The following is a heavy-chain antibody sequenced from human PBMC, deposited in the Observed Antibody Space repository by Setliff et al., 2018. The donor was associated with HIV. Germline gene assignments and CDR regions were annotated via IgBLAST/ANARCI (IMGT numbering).Heavy chain of an antibody. V-gene: IGHV4-38-2*01. J-gene: IGHJ4*02. CDR1: GYSINNIHY. CDR3: VRRDVSFLFGQFDS. Sequence: TSETLSVTCDVSGYSINNIHYWGWIRQPPEKGLECLGNIYDGGTTYHNPSLKGRVTISIDTSKAQFSLKLISVTAADTAVYYCVRRDVSFLFGQFDSWGQGILVTVSS. D-gene: IGHD3-10*02. CDR2: IYDGGTT.